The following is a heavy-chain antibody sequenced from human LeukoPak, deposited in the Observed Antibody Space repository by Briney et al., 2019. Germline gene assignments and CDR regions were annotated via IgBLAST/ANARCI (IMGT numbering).Heavy chain of an antibody. D-gene: IGHD6-19*01. CDR1: GFTFSSYS. CDR2: ISSSSSYI. V-gene: IGHV3-21*01. J-gene: IGHJ4*02. CDR3: ARDPSQWPDINYFDY. Sequence: GGSLRLSCAASGFTFSSYSMTWVRQAPGKGLEWVSSISSSSSYIYYADSVKGRFTISRDNAKNSLYLQMNSLRAEDTAVYYCARDPSQWPDINYFDYWGQGTLVTVSS.